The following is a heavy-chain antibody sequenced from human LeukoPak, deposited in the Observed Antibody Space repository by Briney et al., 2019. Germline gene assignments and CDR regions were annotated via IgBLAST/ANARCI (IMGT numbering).Heavy chain of an antibody. CDR2: INHNGNVN. D-gene: IGHD3-16*01. J-gene: IGHJ6*02. Sequence: GGSLRLSCAASGFTFSSYAMNWARQAPGKGLEWVASINHNGNVNYYVDSVKGRFTVSRDNAKNSLYLQMSNLRAEDTAVYFCARGGGLDVWGQGATVTVSS. CDR1: GFTFSSYA. V-gene: IGHV3-7*03. CDR3: ARGGGLDV.